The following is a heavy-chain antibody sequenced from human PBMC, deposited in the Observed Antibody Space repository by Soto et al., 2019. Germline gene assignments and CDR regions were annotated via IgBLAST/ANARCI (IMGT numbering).Heavy chain of an antibody. CDR2: IFSNDEK. Sequence: QVTVKESGPVLVKPTETLTLTCTVSGFSLSNAGLGVSWIRQPPGKALEWLAHIFSNDEKSYSTSLKSRLTISKDTYKSPVILIMTNMDPVDTATYYCASTYSTSWYWFDPWGQGTLVTVSS. D-gene: IGHD6-13*01. J-gene: IGHJ5*02. V-gene: IGHV2-26*04. CDR3: ASTYSTSWYWFDP. CDR1: GFSLSNAGLG.